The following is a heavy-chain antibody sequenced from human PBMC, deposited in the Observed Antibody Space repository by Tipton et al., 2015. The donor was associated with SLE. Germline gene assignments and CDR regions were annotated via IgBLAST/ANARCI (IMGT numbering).Heavy chain of an antibody. J-gene: IGHJ4*02. CDR2: IYTSGST. D-gene: IGHD6-19*01. Sequence: TLSLTCTVSGGSISSGGYYWSWIRQPAGKGLEWIGRIYTSGSTNYNPSLKSRVTISVDTSKNQFSLKLSSVTAADTAVYYCARLAVAGMWYYFDFWGQGAPVTVSS. CDR1: GGSISSGGYY. V-gene: IGHV4-61*02. CDR3: ARLAVAGMWYYFDF.